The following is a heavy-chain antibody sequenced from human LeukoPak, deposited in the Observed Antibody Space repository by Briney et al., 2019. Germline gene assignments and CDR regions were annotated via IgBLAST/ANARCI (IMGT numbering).Heavy chain of an antibody. Sequence: GGSLRLSCAASGFTFDDYAMHWVRQAPGKGLEWVSCISWNSGSIGYADSVKGRFTISRDNAKNSLYLQMNSLRAEDTAVYYCVSLSAAIDIWGQGTMVTVSS. V-gene: IGHV3-9*01. CDR2: ISWNSGSI. CDR1: GFTFDDYA. CDR3: VSLSAAIDI. D-gene: IGHD3-16*02. J-gene: IGHJ3*02.